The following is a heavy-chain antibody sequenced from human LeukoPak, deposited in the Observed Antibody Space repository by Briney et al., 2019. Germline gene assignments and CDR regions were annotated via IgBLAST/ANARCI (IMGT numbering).Heavy chain of an antibody. CDR2: IYYGGGA. J-gene: IGHJ4*02. V-gene: IGHV4-39*01. CDR3: ARHAGGIAAAGTRPFDY. CDR1: GASFSSSTYY. D-gene: IGHD6-13*01. Sequence: SETLSLTCTVSGASFSSSTYYWGWIRQPPGKGLEWIGSIYYGGGAYYNPSLKSRVTMSVDTSKKQFSLKLSSVTAADTAVYYCARHAGGIAAAGTRPFDYWGQGTLVTVSS.